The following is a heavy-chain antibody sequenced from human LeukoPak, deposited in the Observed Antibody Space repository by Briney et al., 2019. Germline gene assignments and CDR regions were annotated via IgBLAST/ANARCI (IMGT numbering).Heavy chain of an antibody. V-gene: IGHV3-21*01. CDR3: ARDPSRVVVVAADDAFDI. J-gene: IGHJ3*02. D-gene: IGHD2-15*01. CDR1: GSTLNRFS. Sequence: GVCLRLSCSASGSTLNRFSIILVRHSPVQGLRFVSSISISSIYIYYADSVKCRFTISRPNAKISLYVQMNSLRAEDTAVYYCARDPSRVVVVAADDAFDIWGQGTMVTVSS. CDR2: ISISSIYI.